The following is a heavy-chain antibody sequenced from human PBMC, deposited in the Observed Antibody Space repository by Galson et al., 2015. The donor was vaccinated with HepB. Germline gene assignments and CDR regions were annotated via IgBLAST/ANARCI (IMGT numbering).Heavy chain of an antibody. D-gene: IGHD3-10*01. V-gene: IGHV5-10-1*01. Sequence: QSGAEVKKPGESLRITCKGSGYSFTSYWISWVRQMPGKGLEWMGRIDPSDSYTNYSPSFQGHVTISADKSISTAYLQWSSLKASDTAMYYCARLWFGELSTEGGNYYYYYGMDVWGQGTTVTVSS. CDR2: IDPSDSYT. J-gene: IGHJ6*02. CDR1: GYSFTSYW. CDR3: ARLWFGELSTEGGNYYYYYGMDV.